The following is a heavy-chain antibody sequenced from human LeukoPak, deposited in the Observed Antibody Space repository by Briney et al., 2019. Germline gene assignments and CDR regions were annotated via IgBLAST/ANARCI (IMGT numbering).Heavy chain of an antibody. CDR3: AKGEDYYGPGSPYYYYGMDV. J-gene: IGHJ6*02. CDR2: ISGSGGSA. D-gene: IGHD3-10*01. CDR1: GFTFSSYA. Sequence: GGSLRLSCAASGFTFSSYAMSWVRQAPGKGLEWVSAISGSGGSAYYADSVKGRFTISRDNSKNTLYLQMNSLRAEDTAVYYCAKGEDYYGPGSPYYYYGMDVWGQGTTVTVSS. V-gene: IGHV3-23*01.